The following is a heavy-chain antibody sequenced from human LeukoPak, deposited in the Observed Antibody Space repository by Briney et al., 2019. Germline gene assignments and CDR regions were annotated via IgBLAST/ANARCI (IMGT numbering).Heavy chain of an antibody. J-gene: IGHJ4*02. CDR3: ARGPPLPDYYGSGSFDY. V-gene: IGHV4-30-4*01. CDR2: IYHSGST. Sequence: SETLSLTCAVSGGSISSDNYYWSWIRQPPGKGLEWIGYIYHSGSTYCSPSLKSRVSISIDTSKNQFSLKLSSVTAADTAVYYCARGPPLPDYYGSGSFDYWGRGTLVTVSS. CDR1: GGSISSDNYY. D-gene: IGHD3-10*01.